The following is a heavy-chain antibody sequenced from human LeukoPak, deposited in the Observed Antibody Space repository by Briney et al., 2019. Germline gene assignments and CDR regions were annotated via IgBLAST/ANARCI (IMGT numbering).Heavy chain of an antibody. CDR2: IFYSGTT. CDR3: ARDLITGTTDWFDP. Sequence: SETLSLTFTVSGGSMSGYYWSWIRQPPGKGLEWIGSIFYSGTTNYNPSLKSRVTISLDTSTNQFSLKLSSVTAADTAVYYCARDLITGTTDWFDPWGQGTLVTVSS. CDR1: GGSMSGYY. D-gene: IGHD1-7*01. V-gene: IGHV4-59*01. J-gene: IGHJ5*02.